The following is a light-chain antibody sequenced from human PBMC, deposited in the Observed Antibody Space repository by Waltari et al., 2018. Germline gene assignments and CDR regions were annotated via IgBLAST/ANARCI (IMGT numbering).Light chain of an antibody. CDR3: AAWDDSLNGWV. Sequence: QSVLTQPPSASGTHGQRVTISCSGSFSSIGSNAVNWYQQLPGTAPKLLIYTNSQRPSVVPDRFSGSKSGTSASLVISGLQSEDEADYYCAAWDDSLNGWVFGGGTKLTVL. CDR2: TNS. J-gene: IGLJ3*02. V-gene: IGLV1-44*01. CDR1: FSSIGSNA.